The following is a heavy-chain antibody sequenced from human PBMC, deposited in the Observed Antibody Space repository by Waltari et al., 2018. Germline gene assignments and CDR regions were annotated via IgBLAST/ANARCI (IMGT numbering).Heavy chain of an antibody. J-gene: IGHJ6*02. CDR2: LNVDDTT. D-gene: IGHD6-25*01. V-gene: IGHV3-66*02. Sequence: EGRLVESGGGLVRPGGSLSLSGAGPGFIGGENYIRWVRQAPGKGLEWVSVLNVDDTTQYAETVRGRFTIFRDVDKDTVYLQMNSLRPEDTAVYYCAREWSPAASKYYGMDVWGQGTTVTVSS. CDR1: GFIGGENY. CDR3: AREWSPAASKYYGMDV.